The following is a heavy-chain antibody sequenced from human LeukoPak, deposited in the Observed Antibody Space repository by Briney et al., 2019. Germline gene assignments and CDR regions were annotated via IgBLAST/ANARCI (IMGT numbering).Heavy chain of an antibody. J-gene: IGHJ6*03. CDR1: GYTFTSYG. CDR2: ISAYNGNT. CDR3: ARDSEGYCSGGSCSDYYYYMDV. V-gene: IGHV1-18*01. Sequence: ASVKVSCKASGYTFTSYGISWVRQAPGQGLEWMGWISAYNGNTNYAQKLQGRVTMTTDTSTSTAYMELRSLRSDDTAVYYCARDSEGYCSGGSCSDYYYYMDVWGKGTTVTVSS. D-gene: IGHD2-15*01.